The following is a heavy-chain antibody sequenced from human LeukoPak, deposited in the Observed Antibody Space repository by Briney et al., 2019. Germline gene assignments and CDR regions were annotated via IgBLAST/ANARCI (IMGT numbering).Heavy chain of an antibody. V-gene: IGHV3-48*01. D-gene: IGHD5-24*01. CDR3: AKGLRWLQFWSLGSLSLGYFDY. CDR2: ISGSSTTI. CDR1: GFTFSSYS. Sequence: GGSLRLSCAASGFTFSSYSMNWVRQAPGKGLEWVSYISGSSTTIYYADSVKGRFTISRDNSKNTLYLQMNSLRAEDTAVYYCAKGLRWLQFWSLGSLSLGYFDYWGQGTLVTVSS. J-gene: IGHJ4*02.